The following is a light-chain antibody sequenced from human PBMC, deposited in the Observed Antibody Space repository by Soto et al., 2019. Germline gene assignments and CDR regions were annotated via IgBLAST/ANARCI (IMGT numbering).Light chain of an antibody. J-gene: IGKJ4*01. CDR2: GAS. V-gene: IGKV3-15*01. CDR3: QSVT. Sequence: EIVMTQSPATLSVSPGERATLSCRASQSVSSNLAWYQQKPGQAPRLLIYGASTRATGIPARFSGSGSGTEFTLTISSLQSEDFAVYYCQSVTFGGGTKMDIK. CDR1: QSVSSN.